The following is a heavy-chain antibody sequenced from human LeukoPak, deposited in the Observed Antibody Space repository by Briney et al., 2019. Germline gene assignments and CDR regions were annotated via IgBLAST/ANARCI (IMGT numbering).Heavy chain of an antibody. V-gene: IGHV4-59*13. Sequence: SETLSLTCTVSGGSISSYYWSWIRQPPGKGLEWIGYIYYSGSTNYNPSLKSRVTISVDTSKNQFSLKLSSVTAADTAVYYCAREGSDYGGSYWYFDLWGRGTLVTVSS. CDR2: IYYSGST. J-gene: IGHJ2*01. CDR3: AREGSDYGGSYWYFDL. CDR1: GGSISSYY. D-gene: IGHD4-23*01.